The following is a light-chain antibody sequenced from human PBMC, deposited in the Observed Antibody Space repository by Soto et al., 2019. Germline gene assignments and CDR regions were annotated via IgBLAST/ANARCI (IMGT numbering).Light chain of an antibody. V-gene: IGLV2-14*01. CDR1: SSDVGTYKY. CDR2: EVS. J-gene: IGLJ2*01. CDR3: SSYTSSSTPV. Sequence: QSALTQPASVSGSPGQSSTISCTGTSSDVGTYKYVSWYQQHPGKAPKLMIDEVSNRPSGVSNRFSGSKSGNTASLTISGLQAEDEADYYCSSYTSSSTPVFGGGTKLTVL.